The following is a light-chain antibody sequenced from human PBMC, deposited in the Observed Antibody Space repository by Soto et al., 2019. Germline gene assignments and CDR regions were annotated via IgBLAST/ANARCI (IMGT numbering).Light chain of an antibody. J-gene: IGKJ1*01. CDR3: QQSYSTPTWT. V-gene: IGKV1-39*01. CDR1: QDISTH. Sequence: DIQMTQSPSFLSASVGDRVTVTCRASQDISTHFGWYQQKPGKAPKLLIYAASTLQSGVPSRFSGSGSGTDFTLTISSLQPEDFATYYCQQSYSTPTWTFGQGTKVDIK. CDR2: AAS.